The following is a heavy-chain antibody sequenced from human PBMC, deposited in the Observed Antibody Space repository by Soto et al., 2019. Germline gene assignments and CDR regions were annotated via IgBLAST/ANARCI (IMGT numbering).Heavy chain of an antibody. J-gene: IGHJ4*02. CDR3: ARWDDYGASDQYHFDQ. CDR1: GYTSTASG. Sequence: ASVKVSCKASGYTSTASGISWVRQAPGQGLEWMGWISIYNGHTEYSPKFLGRVVMTTDTSADTAYLELKSLRPDDAALYYCARWDDYGASDQYHFDQWGQGTLVTVSS. V-gene: IGHV1-18*01. CDR2: ISIYNGHT. D-gene: IGHD4-17*01.